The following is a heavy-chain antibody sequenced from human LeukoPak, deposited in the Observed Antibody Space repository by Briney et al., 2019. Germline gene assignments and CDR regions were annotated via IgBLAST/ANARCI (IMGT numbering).Heavy chain of an antibody. CDR2: ISAYNGNT. CDR3: ARDATPYYDILTGYYIRGAFDI. V-gene: IGHV1-18*01. D-gene: IGHD3-9*01. CDR1: GYTLTELS. Sequence: ASVKVSCKVSGYTLTELSMHWVRQAPGKGLEWMGWISAYNGNTNYAQKLRGRVTMTTDTSTSTAYMELRSLRSDDTAVYYCARDATPYYDILTGYYIRGAFDIWGQGTMVTVSS. J-gene: IGHJ3*02.